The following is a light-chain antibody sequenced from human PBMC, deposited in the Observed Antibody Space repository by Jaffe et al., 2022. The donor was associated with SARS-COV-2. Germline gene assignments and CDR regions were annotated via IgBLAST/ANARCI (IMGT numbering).Light chain of an antibody. CDR1: SSNIGAGYD. CDR2: GNS. Sequence: QSVLTQPPSVSGAPGQRVTISCTGSSSNIGAGYDVHWYQQLPGTAPKLLIYGNSNRPSGVPDRFSGSKSGTSASLAITGLQAEDEADYYCQSYDSSLGYEVFGGGTKLTVL. CDR3: QSYDSSLGYEV. V-gene: IGLV1-40*01. J-gene: IGLJ2*01.